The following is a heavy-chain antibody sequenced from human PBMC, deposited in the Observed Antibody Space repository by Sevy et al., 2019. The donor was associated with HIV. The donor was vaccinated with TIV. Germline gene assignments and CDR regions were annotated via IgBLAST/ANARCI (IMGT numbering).Heavy chain of an antibody. CDR1: GGTFSSYA. J-gene: IGHJ4*02. CDR3: ARDEIYGGFDY. D-gene: IGHD3-16*01. Sequence: ASVKVSCKASGGTFSSYAISWVRQAPGQGLEWMGRIIPIFGAANYAQKFQGRVTITADESTSTAYMELSSLRSEDTAVYYCARDEIYGGFDYWGQGTLVTVSS. CDR2: IIPIFGAA. V-gene: IGHV1-69*13.